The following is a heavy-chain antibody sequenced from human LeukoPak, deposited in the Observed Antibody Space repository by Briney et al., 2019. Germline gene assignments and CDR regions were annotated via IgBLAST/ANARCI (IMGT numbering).Heavy chain of an antibody. V-gene: IGHV3-64D*06. D-gene: IGHD3-16*01. J-gene: IGHJ4*02. CDR2: ISSNGGST. CDR3: LNGGRLESVLFDY. CDR1: GFTFSSYA. Sequence: GGSLRLSCSASGFTFSSYAMHWVRQAPGKGLEYVSAISSNGGSTYYADSVKGRFTISRDNSKNTLYLQMSSLRAEDTAVYYCLNGGRLESVLFDYWGQGTLVTVSS.